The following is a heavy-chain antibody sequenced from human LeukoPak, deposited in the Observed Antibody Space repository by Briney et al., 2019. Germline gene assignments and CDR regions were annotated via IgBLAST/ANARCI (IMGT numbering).Heavy chain of an antibody. V-gene: IGHV3-33*01. J-gene: IGHJ4*02. CDR1: GMPFERHG. CDR2: IKYDGSRT. CDR3: ARTLQGGGWSRVGRGYYFDY. Sequence: QAGGSLRLSCVVSGMPFERHGMHWVRQPPGKGLEWLAFIKYDGSRTDYEDSVKGRFTVSRDNSKNTLYLQMNSLRAEDTAVYYCARTLQGGGWSRVGRGYYFDYWGQGTLVTVSS. D-gene: IGHD3-16*01.